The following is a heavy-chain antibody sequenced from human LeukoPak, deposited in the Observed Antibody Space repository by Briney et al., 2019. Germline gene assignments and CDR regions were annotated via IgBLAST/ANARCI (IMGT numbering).Heavy chain of an antibody. Sequence: GGSLRLSCAASGFTFSSYVMSWVRQAPGRGLEWVSTICSSGGYTYYTDSVKGRFTISRDNSMNTLHLQMNSLRAEDTAIYYCATRGTTTTKYIEHWGQGTLVTVSS. V-gene: IGHV3-23*01. CDR1: GFTFSSYV. CDR3: ATRGTTTTKYIEH. J-gene: IGHJ4*02. D-gene: IGHD1-1*01. CDR2: ICSSGGYT.